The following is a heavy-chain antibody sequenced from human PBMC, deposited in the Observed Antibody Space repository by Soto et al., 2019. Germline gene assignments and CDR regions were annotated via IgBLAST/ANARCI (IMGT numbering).Heavy chain of an antibody. CDR2: IYYSGST. Sequence: SETLSLTCTVSGGSISSSSYYWGWIRQPPGKGLEWIGSIYYSGSTYYNPSLKSRVTISVDTSKNQFSLKLSSVTAADTAVYYCARRTAKYYDFWSGYSDMGDWFDPWGQGTLVTVPQ. J-gene: IGHJ5*02. CDR3: ARRTAKYYDFWSGYSDMGDWFDP. D-gene: IGHD3-3*01. V-gene: IGHV4-39*01. CDR1: GGSISSSSYY.